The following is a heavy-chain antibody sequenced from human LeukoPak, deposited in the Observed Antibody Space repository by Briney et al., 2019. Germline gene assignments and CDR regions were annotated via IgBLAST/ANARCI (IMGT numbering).Heavy chain of an antibody. J-gene: IGHJ4*02. CDR3: AKRGVVIRVILVGFHKEAYYFDS. Sequence: PGGSLRLSCAASGFTFSSYTMNWVRQAPGKGLEWVSSIGRSSRDMYYADSVRGRFTISRDNGKNSLFLQMNSLRAEDTAVYFCAKRGVVIRVILVGFHKEAYYFDSWGQGALVTVSS. D-gene: IGHD3-10*01. CDR2: IGRSSRDM. V-gene: IGHV3-21*04. CDR1: GFTFSSYT.